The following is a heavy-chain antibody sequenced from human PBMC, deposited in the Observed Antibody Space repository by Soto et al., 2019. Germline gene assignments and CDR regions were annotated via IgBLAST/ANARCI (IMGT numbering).Heavy chain of an antibody. D-gene: IGHD3-3*02. CDR2: IYYTGTT. J-gene: IGHJ5*02. V-gene: IGHV4-59*01. CDR3: AGRHFVDLHGLFDP. CDR1: CGSMSSYY. Sequence: SETLSLTCTVSCGSMSSYYWSWIRQPPGKGLEWIGYIYYTGTTNYSPSLKSRVTISLDTSKSQFSLRLSSVTAADTAVYFCAGRHFVDLHGLFDPWCKATLLTGS.